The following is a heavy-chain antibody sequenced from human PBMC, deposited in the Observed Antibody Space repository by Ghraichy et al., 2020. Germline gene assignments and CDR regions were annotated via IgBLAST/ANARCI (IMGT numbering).Heavy chain of an antibody. Sequence: GSLSLTCTVSGASFTSHDWSWIRQPPGERLEWIGDVSKTGSTNYNPSLGSRVTMALDKSKSQVSLRLTSVTAADTAIYYCSRDNEGTAWGQGVLVTVSS. D-gene: IGHD3/OR15-3a*01. V-gene: IGHV4-59*11. CDR1: GASFTSHD. J-gene: IGHJ5*02. CDR3: SRDNEGTA. CDR2: VSKTGST.